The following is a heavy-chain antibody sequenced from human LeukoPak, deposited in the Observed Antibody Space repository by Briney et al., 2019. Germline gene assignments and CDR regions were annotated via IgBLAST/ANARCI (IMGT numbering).Heavy chain of an antibody. V-gene: IGHV3-30*02. CDR1: GFTMSSYD. Sequence: GGSLRLSCTASGFTMSSYDMHWVRQAPGKGLEWVAFIQYDENNKYYADSVKGRFTISRDTSKNTLYLQMNSLRAEDTAVYYCAKLLRFGELLATDYWGQGTLVTVSS. CDR3: AKLLRFGELLATDY. J-gene: IGHJ4*02. CDR2: IQYDENNK. D-gene: IGHD3-10*01.